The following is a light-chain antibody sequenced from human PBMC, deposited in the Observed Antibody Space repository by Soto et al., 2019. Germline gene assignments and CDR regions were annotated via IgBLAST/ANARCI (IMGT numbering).Light chain of an antibody. CDR2: DAS. J-gene: IGKJ2*01. CDR3: QLRSSWPPYT. Sequence: EFVLTQSPATLSLSPGEGASLSCWASQSVGTYMAWYQHKPGQPPRLLIYDASKRATGIPARFSDSGSGTNFTFTISSLEPADFALYFCQLRSSWPPYTFAQGTKVEMK. V-gene: IGKV3-11*01. CDR1: QSVGTY.